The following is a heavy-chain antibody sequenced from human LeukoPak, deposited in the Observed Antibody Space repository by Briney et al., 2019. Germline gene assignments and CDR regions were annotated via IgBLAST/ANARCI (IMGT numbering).Heavy chain of an antibody. CDR1: GFTISSDA. Sequence: HPGGSLRLSCAASGFTISSDALTWVRLAPGRGLECVSGISGSNTYYAESVKGRFTISRDDSNNMLYLQMNSLRAEDTAVYYCAKRRSRNTGPFDYWGQGTLVTVSP. V-gene: IGHV3-23*01. J-gene: IGHJ4*02. D-gene: IGHD5-18*01. CDR2: ISGSNT. CDR3: AKRRSRNTGPFDY.